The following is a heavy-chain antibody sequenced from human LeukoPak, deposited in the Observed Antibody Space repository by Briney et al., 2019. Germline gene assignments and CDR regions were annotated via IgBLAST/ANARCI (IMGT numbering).Heavy chain of an antibody. V-gene: IGHV3-21*01. Sequence: GGSLRLSCAASGLTFSSYSMNWVRQAPGKGLEWVSSISSSSYIYYADSVKGRFTISRDNAKNSLYLQMNRLRAEDTPVYYCARDLPVGDGYNNEGAFEISGQGTMVTVSS. CDR2: ISSSSYI. CDR1: GLTFSSYS. CDR3: ARDLPVGDGYNNEGAFEI. J-gene: IGHJ3*02. D-gene: IGHD5-24*01.